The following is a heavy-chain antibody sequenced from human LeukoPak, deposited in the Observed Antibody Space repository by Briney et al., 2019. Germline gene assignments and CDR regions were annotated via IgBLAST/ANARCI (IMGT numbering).Heavy chain of an antibody. V-gene: IGHV3-21*01. CDR1: GFTFSSYS. CDR2: ISSSSSYI. J-gene: IGHJ4*02. Sequence: GSLRLSCAASGFTFSSYSMNWVRQAPGKGLEWDSSISSSSSYIYYADSVKGRFTISRDNAKNSLYLQMNSLRAEDTAVYYCARVGAVKPFDYWGQGTLVTVSS. D-gene: IGHD6-19*01. CDR3: ARVGAVKPFDY.